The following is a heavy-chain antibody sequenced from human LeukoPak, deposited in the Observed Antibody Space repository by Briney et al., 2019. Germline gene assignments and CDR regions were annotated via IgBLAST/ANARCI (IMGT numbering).Heavy chain of an antibody. CDR1: GGSISSGDYY. Sequence: SETLSLTCTVSGGSISSGDYYWSWIRQPPGKGLEWIGYIYYSGSTYYNPSLRSRVTISVDTSKNQFSLKLSSVTAADTAVYYCARTYYYDSSGYYSGYWGQGTPVTVSS. CDR3: ARTYYYDSSGYYSGY. V-gene: IGHV4-30-4*01. CDR2: IYYSGST. J-gene: IGHJ4*02. D-gene: IGHD3-22*01.